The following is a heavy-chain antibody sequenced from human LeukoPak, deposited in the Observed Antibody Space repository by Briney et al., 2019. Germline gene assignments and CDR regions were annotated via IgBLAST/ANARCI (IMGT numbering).Heavy chain of an antibody. V-gene: IGHV3-74*01. J-gene: IGHJ6*02. CDR3: ARGPQRGAAANYYGMDV. D-gene: IGHD2-2*01. CDR2: INSDGSST. Sequence: PGGSLRLSCAASGFTLSNYWMHWVRQAPGKALVWVSRINSDGSSTSHADSVKGRFTISRDNAKSTLYLQMNSLRSEDTAVYYCARGPQRGAAANYYGMDVWGQGTTVTVPS. CDR1: GFTLSNYW.